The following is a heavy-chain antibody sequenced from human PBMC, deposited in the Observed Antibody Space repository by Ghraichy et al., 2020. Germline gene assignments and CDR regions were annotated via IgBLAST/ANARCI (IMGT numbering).Heavy chain of an antibody. CDR3: ARNQKEYYYDSSGYPRLYFDL. Sequence: SETLSLTCTVSGGSISSSSYYWGWIRQPPGKGLEWIGSIYYSGSTYYNPSLKSRVTISVDTSKNQFSLKLSSVTAADTAVYYCARNQKEYYYDSSGYPRLYFDLWGRGTLVTVSS. CDR1: GGSISSSSYY. D-gene: IGHD3-22*01. V-gene: IGHV4-39*07. J-gene: IGHJ2*01. CDR2: IYYSGST.